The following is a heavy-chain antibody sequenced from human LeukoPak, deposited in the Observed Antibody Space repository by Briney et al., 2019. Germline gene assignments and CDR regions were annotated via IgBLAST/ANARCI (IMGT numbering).Heavy chain of an antibody. D-gene: IGHD6-19*01. CDR1: GFTFSSDA. CDR3: AKAPWLVNFDY. CDR2: ISGSGGST. Sequence: GGSLRLSCAASGFTFSSDAMSWGRQAPGKGLEWVSTISGSGGSTYYANSVKGRFTISRDNSKNTLYLQVNSLRAEDTAVYYCAKAPWLVNFDYWGQGTLVTVSS. J-gene: IGHJ4*02. V-gene: IGHV3-23*01.